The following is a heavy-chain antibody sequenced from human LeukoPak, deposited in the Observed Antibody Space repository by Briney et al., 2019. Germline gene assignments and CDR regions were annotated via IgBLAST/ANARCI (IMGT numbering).Heavy chain of an antibody. CDR1: GASISTFY. J-gene: IGHJ4*02. V-gene: IGHV4-59*08. Sequence: SETLSLTCTVSGASISTFYWSWIRQPPGKGLEWIGHIYYSGSTTYNPSLKSRVTISVDTSKNQFSLKLSSVTAADTAVCYCARLRILGNRDYWGQGTLVTVSS. CDR2: IYYSGST. D-gene: IGHD1-14*01. CDR3: ARLRILGNRDY.